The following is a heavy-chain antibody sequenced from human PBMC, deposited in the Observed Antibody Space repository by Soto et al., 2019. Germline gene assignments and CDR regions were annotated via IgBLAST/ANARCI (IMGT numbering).Heavy chain of an antibody. CDR1: GYSLVSYW. D-gene: IGHD5-18*01. J-gene: IGHJ4*02. V-gene: IGHV5-51*01. CDR3: AKTDGYEVEY. CDR2: IYPGDSDT. Sequence: GESLKISCKGSGYSLVSYWIAWVRQMPGKGLEWMGSIYPGDSDTTYSPSIQGQVTISADKSSTTVYLQWNTLKASDTAVYYCAKTDGYEVEYWGQGTQVTVSS.